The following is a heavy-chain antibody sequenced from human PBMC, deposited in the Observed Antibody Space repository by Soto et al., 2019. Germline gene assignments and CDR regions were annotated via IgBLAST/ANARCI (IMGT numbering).Heavy chain of an antibody. D-gene: IGHD6-13*01. Sequence: GAPVKVSCKASGYTFTPSGPSWVRPAPGQGLEWMAWISAENGNINYAEKFHGRVTLTTDTSTSTGYMELRSLRSDDTAMYYCVRAAITATGTRYFIHWGLGTLVTVSS. J-gene: IGHJ1*01. CDR2: ISAENGNI. V-gene: IGHV1-18*01. CDR1: GYTFTPSG. CDR3: VRAAITATGTRYFIH.